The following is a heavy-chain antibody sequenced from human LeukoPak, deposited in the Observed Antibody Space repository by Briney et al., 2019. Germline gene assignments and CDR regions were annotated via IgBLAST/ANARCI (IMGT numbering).Heavy chain of an antibody. J-gene: IGHJ4*02. CDR1: GYTFTSYG. D-gene: IGHD3-22*01. Sequence: GASVKVSCKASGYTFTSYGISWVRQAPGQGLEWMGWISAYNGNTNYAQKLQGRVTMTTDTSTSTAYMELSSLRSEDTAVYYCARGDYYDSSATFDYWGQGTLVTVSS. CDR2: ISAYNGNT. V-gene: IGHV1-18*01. CDR3: ARGDYYDSSATFDY.